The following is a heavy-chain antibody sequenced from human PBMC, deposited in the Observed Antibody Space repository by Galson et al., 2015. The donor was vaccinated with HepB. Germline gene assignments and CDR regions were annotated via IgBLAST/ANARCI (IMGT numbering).Heavy chain of an antibody. J-gene: IGHJ4*02. CDR2: VTSNSVYT. CDR1: GFTFNGYS. D-gene: IGHD2-2*01. V-gene: IGHV3-21*01. CDR3: ARASYCSSSSCYLGY. Sequence: SLRLSCAASGFTFNGYSMNWVRQAPGKGLEWVASVTSNSVYTYYADSVKGRFTISRDNAKNTLSLQMNSLRAEDTGVYYCARASYCSSSSCYLGYWGQGALVTVSS.